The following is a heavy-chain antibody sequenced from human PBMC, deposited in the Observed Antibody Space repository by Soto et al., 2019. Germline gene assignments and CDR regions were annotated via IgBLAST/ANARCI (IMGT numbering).Heavy chain of an antibody. CDR3: AGGGIYLSMDV. CDR1: GYTFTSYY. CDR2: INPDGGGT. J-gene: IGHJ6*02. V-gene: IGHV1-46*01. D-gene: IGHD1-20*01. Sequence: QVQLVQSGAEVKKPGASVKVSCKASGYTFTSYYMHWVRLAPGQGLEWMGIINPDGGGTSYAQQIQVRVIMTRDTSTSTVYMEMSSLISEDTAVYYCAGGGIYLSMDVWGQGTTVTVSS.